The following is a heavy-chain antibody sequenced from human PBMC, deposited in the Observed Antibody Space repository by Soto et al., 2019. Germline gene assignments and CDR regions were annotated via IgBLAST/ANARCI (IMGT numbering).Heavy chain of an antibody. CDR3: AHSPWLTGGDFISPFDP. Sequence: SGPTLVNPTQTLTLTCTFSGFSLSTSGVGVGWIRQPPGKALEWLALIYWDDDKRYSPSLKSRLTITKDTSKNQVVLTMTNMDPVDTATYYCAHSPWLTGGDFISPFDPWGQGTLVTVSS. D-gene: IGHD7-27*01. J-gene: IGHJ5*02. CDR2: IYWDDDK. CDR1: GFSLSTSGVG. V-gene: IGHV2-5*02.